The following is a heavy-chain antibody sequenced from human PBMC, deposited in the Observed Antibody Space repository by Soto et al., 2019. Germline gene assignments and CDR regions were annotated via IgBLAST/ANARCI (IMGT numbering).Heavy chain of an antibody. CDR1: GFTFSSYA. J-gene: IGHJ6*02. CDR3: AKLTAMAPLDGMDV. Sequence: GGSLRLSCAASGFTFSSYAMRWVRQAPGKGLEWVSAISGSGGSTYYADSVKGRFTISRDNSKNTLYLQMNSLRAEDTAVYYCAKLTAMAPLDGMDVWGQGTTVTVSS. V-gene: IGHV3-23*01. D-gene: IGHD5-18*01. CDR2: ISGSGGST.